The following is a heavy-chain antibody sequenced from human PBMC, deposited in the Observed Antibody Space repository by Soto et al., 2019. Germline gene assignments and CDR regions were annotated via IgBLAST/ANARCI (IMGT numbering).Heavy chain of an antibody. D-gene: IGHD3-16*01. CDR2: ISVSGGST. Sequence: GGSLRLSCAASGFTFSSYAMSWVRQAPGKGLAWVSGISVSGGSTYYADSVKGRFTISRDNSKKTLYLQMNSLRAEDTAVYYCVSNTRYDPPDYWGQGTLVTVSS. CDR1: GFTFSSYA. J-gene: IGHJ4*02. CDR3: VSNTRYDPPDY. V-gene: IGHV3-23*01.